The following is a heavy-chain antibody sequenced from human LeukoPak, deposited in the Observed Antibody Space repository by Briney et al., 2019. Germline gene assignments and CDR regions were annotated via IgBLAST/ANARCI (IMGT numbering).Heavy chain of an antibody. CDR2: IVGSSST. V-gene: IGHV3-21*01. J-gene: IGHJ4*02. Sequence: GGSLRLSCATSGFTFSTYALHWVRQAPGKGLEWVSSIVGSSSTYYADSLKGRFTISRDNAKNSLYLQMNSLRAEDTAVYYCARIGAGSSRDYWGQGTLVTVSS. D-gene: IGHD6-13*01. CDR1: GFTFSTYA. CDR3: ARIGAGSSRDY.